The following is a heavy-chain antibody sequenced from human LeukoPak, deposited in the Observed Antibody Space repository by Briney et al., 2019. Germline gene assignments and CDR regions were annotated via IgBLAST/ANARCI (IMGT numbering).Heavy chain of an antibody. J-gene: IGHJ5*02. CDR3: ARDLGSSATSTNWFDP. V-gene: IGHV1-18*01. D-gene: IGHD6-6*01. CDR1: GYTFTSYA. Sequence: GASVKVSCKTSGYTFTSYAVTWVRQTPGHGLEWMGWINPYNDNTNFAQKLQGRVTMTTDTSTSTAYMELRSLRSDDTAVYYCARDLGSSATSTNWFDPWGQGTLVTVSS. CDR2: INPYNDNT.